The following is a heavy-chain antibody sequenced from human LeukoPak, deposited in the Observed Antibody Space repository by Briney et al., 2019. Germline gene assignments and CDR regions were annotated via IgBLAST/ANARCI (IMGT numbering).Heavy chain of an antibody. CDR2: MNPNSGNT. D-gene: IGHD6-6*01. Sequence: GASVKVSCKASGYTFTSYDINWVRQATGQGLEWMGWMNPNSGNTGYAQKFQGRVTITRNTSISTAYMELSSLRSEDTAVYYCARLSSSAAVDYWGQGTLVTVSS. J-gene: IGHJ4*02. V-gene: IGHV1-8*03. CDR1: GYTFTSYD. CDR3: ARLSSSAAVDY.